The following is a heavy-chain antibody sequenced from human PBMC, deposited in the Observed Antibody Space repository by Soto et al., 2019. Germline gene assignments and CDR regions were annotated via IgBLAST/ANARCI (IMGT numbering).Heavy chain of an antibody. Sequence: QVQLVQSGAEVKKPGASVKVSCKVSGYTLNEVAMHWVRQAPGKGLEWLGGFDPDEAETIYAQHFQGRVTMTEDTSTDTVYMELSSLRYEDTSLYFCTTYHGDYNFDHWGQGTRGTVSS. CDR3: TTYHGDYNFDH. D-gene: IGHD4-17*01. V-gene: IGHV1-24*01. CDR1: GYTLNEVA. CDR2: FDPDEAET. J-gene: IGHJ5*02.